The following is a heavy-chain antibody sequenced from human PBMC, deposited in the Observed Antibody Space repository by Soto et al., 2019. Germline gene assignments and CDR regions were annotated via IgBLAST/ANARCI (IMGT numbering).Heavy chain of an antibody. J-gene: IGHJ6*03. CDR3: ARVLTYTAMVRQYLGYYYMDV. D-gene: IGHD5-18*01. CDR1: GGSISSYY. Sequence: QVQLQESGPGLVKPSETLSLTCTVSGGSISSYYWSWIRQPPGKGLEWIGYIYYSGSTNYNPSLKSRVTISEDTSKNQFSLKLSSVTAADTAVYYCARVLTYTAMVRQYLGYYYMDVWGKGTTVTVSS. V-gene: IGHV4-59*01. CDR2: IYYSGST.